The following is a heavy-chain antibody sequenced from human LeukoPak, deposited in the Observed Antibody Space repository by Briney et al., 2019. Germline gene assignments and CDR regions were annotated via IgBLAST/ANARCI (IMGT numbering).Heavy chain of an antibody. CDR2: ISSSGNTI. CDR1: GFTFSSYG. CDR3: AGEYCSGISCSEFDY. V-gene: IGHV3-48*01. D-gene: IGHD2-15*01. J-gene: IGHJ4*02. Sequence: PGGSLRLSCAASGFTFSSYGMHWVRQAPGKGLQWVSYISSSGNTIFYADSVKGRFTISRDNAKNSLYLQMNSLRAEDTAVYYYAGEYCSGISCSEFDYWGQGTLVTVSS.